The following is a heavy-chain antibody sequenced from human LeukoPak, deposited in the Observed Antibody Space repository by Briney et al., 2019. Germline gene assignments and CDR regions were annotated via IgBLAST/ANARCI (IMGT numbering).Heavy chain of an antibody. CDR2: IYYSGST. Sequence: SETLSLTCIVSGGSVSNYYWSWIRQPPGKGLEWIGYIYYSGSTNYNPSLKSRVTILVDTSKNQFSLRLNSVTAADTAVYYCAKCQGYYDSSGYYSAYYYMDVWGKGTTVTVSS. D-gene: IGHD3-22*01. CDR3: AKCQGYYDSSGYYSAYYYMDV. J-gene: IGHJ6*03. V-gene: IGHV4-59*02. CDR1: GGSVSNYY.